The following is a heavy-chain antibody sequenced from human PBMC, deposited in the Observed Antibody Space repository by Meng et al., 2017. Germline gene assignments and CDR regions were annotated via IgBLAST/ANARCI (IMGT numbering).Heavy chain of an antibody. CDR1: GGSISSSSYY. J-gene: IGHJ4*02. CDR3: ARTGGGSGTPPFD. Sequence: SETLSLTCTVSGGSISSSSYYWGWIRQLPGKGLEWIGSIYYSGSTYYNPSLKSRVTISVDTSKNQFSLKLSSVTAADTAVYYCARTGGGSGTPPFDWGQGTLVTVSS. V-gene: IGHV4-39*07. D-gene: IGHD3-10*01. CDR2: IYYSGST.